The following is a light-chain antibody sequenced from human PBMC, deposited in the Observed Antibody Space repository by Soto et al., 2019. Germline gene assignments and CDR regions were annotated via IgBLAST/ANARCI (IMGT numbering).Light chain of an antibody. CDR2: GAS. J-gene: IGKJ2*01. CDR1: QSVTSN. Sequence: EIVMTQSPATLSVSPGERATLSCRASQSVTSNLAWYQQKPGRAPRLLIYGASTRATGIPAKFSGSGSGTEFTLTISNLQSEDFGLYYCQHYFNWPYTFGQGTKLEIK. V-gene: IGKV3-15*01. CDR3: QHYFNWPYT.